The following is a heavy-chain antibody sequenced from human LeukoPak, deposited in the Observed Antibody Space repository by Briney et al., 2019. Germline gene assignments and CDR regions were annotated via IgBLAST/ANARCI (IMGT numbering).Heavy chain of an antibody. J-gene: IGHJ4*02. Sequence: ASVKVSGKASGYTFTSYYMHWVRQAPGQGLEWMGIINPSGGSTSYAQKFQGIVTMTRDTSTSTVYMELSSLRSEDTAVYYCARDLVDIVATIPTYYFDYWGQGTLVTVSS. V-gene: IGHV1-46*01. D-gene: IGHD5-12*01. CDR1: GYTFTSYY. CDR3: ARDLVDIVATIPTYYFDY. CDR2: INPSGGST.